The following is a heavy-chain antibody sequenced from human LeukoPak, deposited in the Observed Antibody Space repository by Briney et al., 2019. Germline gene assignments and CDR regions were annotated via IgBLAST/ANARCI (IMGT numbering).Heavy chain of an antibody. V-gene: IGHV3-23*01. D-gene: IGHD2-2*01. CDR3: AKTYRSSWNSFDY. J-gene: IGHJ4*02. CDR2: ISGSDTNT. CDR1: GFTFSSYA. Sequence: GGSLRLSCAASGFTFSSYAMTWVRQAPGKGLEWVSTISGSDTNTYYADSVKGRLPISRDNSRNTLYLQMNSLRAEDTAVYLCAKTYRSSWNSFDYWGQGTLVTVSS.